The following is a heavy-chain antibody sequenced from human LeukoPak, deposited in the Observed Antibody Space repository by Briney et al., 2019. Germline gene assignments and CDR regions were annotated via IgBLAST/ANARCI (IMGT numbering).Heavy chain of an antibody. J-gene: IGHJ6*03. CDR1: GSSFTSYW. CDR2: IYPGDSDT. D-gene: IGHD2-8*01. Sequence: GESLKISCKGSGSSFTSYWIGWVRQMPGKGLEWMGIIYPGDSDTRYSPSFQGQITISVDKSISTAYLQWSSLKASDTAVYYCARHGHCTNGVCHSNYYYHMDVWGKGTTVTVSS. V-gene: IGHV5-51*01. CDR3: ARHGHCTNGVCHSNYYYHMDV.